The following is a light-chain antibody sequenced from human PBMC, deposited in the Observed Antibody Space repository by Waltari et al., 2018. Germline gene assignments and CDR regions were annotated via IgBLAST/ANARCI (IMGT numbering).Light chain of an antibody. V-gene: IGKV3-15*01. J-gene: IGKJ1*01. CDR3: QQYNNWPQT. CDR1: QSISNN. Sequence: ERVMTQSPDTLSVSPGERATLSCRASQSISNNLAWYQQRPGQTPRLLVYGASTRATGIPARFSGSGSGTEFTLTISSLQSEDFAVYYCQQYNNWPQTFGQGTKVEIK. CDR2: GAS.